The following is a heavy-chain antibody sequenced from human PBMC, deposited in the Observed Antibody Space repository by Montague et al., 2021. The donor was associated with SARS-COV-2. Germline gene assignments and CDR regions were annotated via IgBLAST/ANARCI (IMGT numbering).Heavy chain of an antibody. CDR1: GGSIGSGNYY. CDR2: ISSSGTX. CDR3: ARDTGGATSDH. J-gene: IGHJ4*02. Sequence: SETLSLTCSASGGSIGSGNYYWGWIRQFPGLGLEWMGAISSSGTXYYLWPLRSRVTISRDTSQNQFSLRLSSVTAADTAVYYCARDTGGATSDHWGQGIMVTVST. D-gene: IGHD1-26*01. V-gene: IGHV4-39*07.